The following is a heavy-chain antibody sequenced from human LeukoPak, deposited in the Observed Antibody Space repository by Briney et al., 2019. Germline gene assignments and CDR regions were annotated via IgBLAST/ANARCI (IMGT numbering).Heavy chain of an antibody. Sequence: ASVKVSCKASGYTFTSYYMHWVRQASGQGLEWMGWMNPNSGNTGYAQKFQGRVTITRNTSISTAYMELSSLRSEDTAVYYCARGTYSGSYFYWYFDLWGRGTLVTVSS. CDR3: ARGTYSGSYFYWYFDL. J-gene: IGHJ2*01. CDR2: MNPNSGNT. CDR1: GYTFTSYY. D-gene: IGHD1-26*01. V-gene: IGHV1-8*03.